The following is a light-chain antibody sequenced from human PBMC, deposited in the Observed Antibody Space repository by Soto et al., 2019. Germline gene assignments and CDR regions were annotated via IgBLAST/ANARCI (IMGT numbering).Light chain of an antibody. CDR3: QQTNSFPFT. CDR2: GAS. V-gene: IGKV1-12*01. Sequence: DIQMTQSPSSVSSSVGDIFAFTCRASQGIGTYLGWYQQKPGKAPNLLIYGASSLQTGVPSRFSASGSGTDFTLTITSLQPEDFATYYCQQTNSFPFTFGQGTRLEI. J-gene: IGKJ5*01. CDR1: QGIGTY.